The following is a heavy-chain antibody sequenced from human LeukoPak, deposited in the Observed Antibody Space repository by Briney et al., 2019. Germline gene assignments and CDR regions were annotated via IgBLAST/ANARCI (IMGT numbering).Heavy chain of an antibody. V-gene: IGHV3-23*01. D-gene: IGHD6-6*01. Sequence: PRASLRLSCAASGFTFSSHGMNWVRQAPGKGLEWVSAISGSGGSTYYADSVKGRFTITRDNSKNTLYLQMNSLRAEDTAVYYCAKHAPLIAARFDYWGQGTLVTVSS. CDR3: AKHAPLIAARFDY. J-gene: IGHJ4*02. CDR2: ISGSGGST. CDR1: GFTFSSHG.